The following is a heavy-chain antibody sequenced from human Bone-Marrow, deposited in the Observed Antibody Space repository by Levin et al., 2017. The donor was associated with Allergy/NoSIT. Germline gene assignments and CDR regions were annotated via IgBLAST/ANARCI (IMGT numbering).Heavy chain of an antibody. J-gene: IGHJ5*02. CDR1: GFSFNRYP. V-gene: IGHV3-23*01. CDR3: ARATFAARPVLDL. Sequence: GESLKISCAASGFSFNRYPMTWVRQAPGKGLEWVSGISSGDGSTYLADSVRGRFTISRDNSKNTLYLQMNSLRADDTAVYYCARATFAARPVLDLWGQGTLVTVSS. D-gene: IGHD6-6*01. CDR2: ISSGDGST.